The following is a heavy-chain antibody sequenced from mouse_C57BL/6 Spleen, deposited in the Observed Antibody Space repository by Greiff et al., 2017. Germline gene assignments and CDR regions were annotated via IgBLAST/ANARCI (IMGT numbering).Heavy chain of an antibody. D-gene: IGHD2-4*01. CDR2: INPNNGGT. CDR3: ARSGDDYDDGDYYAMDY. V-gene: IGHV1-18*01. J-gene: IGHJ4*01. CDR1: GYTFTDYN. Sequence: EVQLQQSGPELVKPGASVKIPCKASGYTFTDYNMDWVKQSHGKSLEWIGDINPNNGGTIYNQKFKGKATLTVDKSSSTAYMELRSLTSEDTAVXYCARSGDDYDDGDYYAMDYWGQGTSVTVSS.